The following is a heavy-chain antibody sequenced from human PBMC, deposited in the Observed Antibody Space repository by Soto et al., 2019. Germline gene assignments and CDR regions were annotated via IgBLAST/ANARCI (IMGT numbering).Heavy chain of an antibody. CDR2: INHSGST. D-gene: IGHD4-4*01. Sequence: QVQLQQWGAGLLKPSETLSLTCAVYGGSFSGYYWSWIRQPPGKGLEGIGAINHSGSTNYNPSLKSRVTIAVDTSKNQFSLKLSSVTAADTAVYYCASSFNYRGKYSYYYYMDVWGKGTTVTVSS. CDR1: GGSFSGYY. V-gene: IGHV4-34*01. J-gene: IGHJ6*03. CDR3: ASSFNYRGKYSYYYYMDV.